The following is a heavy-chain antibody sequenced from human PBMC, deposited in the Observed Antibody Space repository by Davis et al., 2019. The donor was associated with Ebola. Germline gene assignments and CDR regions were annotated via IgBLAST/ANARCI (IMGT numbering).Heavy chain of an antibody. CDR2: FDPEDGET. CDR1: GYTPTELS. J-gene: IGHJ5*02. V-gene: IGHV1-24*01. D-gene: IGHD2-2*01. Sequence: ASVKVSCKVSGYTPTELSMHWVRQAPGKGLEWMGGFDPEDGETIYAQKFQGRVTMTEDTSTDTAYMELSSLRSEDTAVYYCATLGCSSTSCYSNWFDPWGQGTLVTVSS. CDR3: ATLGCSSTSCYSNWFDP.